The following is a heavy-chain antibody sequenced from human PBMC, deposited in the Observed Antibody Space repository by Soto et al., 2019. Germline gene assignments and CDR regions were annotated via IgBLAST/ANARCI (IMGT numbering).Heavy chain of an antibody. D-gene: IGHD3-3*01. V-gene: IGHV3-30-3*01. J-gene: IGHJ6*02. Sequence: PGGSLRLSCAASGFTFSSYAMHWVRQAPGKGLEWVAVISYDGSNKYYADSVKGRFTISRDNSKNTLYLQMNSLRAEDTAVYYCARDPGWSGNNDYYYYGMDVWGQGTTVTVSS. CDR1: GFTFSSYA. CDR2: ISYDGSNK. CDR3: ARDPGWSGNNDYYYYGMDV.